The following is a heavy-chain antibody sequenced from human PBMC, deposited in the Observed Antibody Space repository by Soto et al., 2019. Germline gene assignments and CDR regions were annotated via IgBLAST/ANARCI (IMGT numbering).Heavy chain of an antibody. Sequence: QVQLVQSGVEVKKPGASVKVSCKASGYTLTSYGISWVRQAPGQGLEWMGWINPYNGNTNYAQKFHDRVTMTTDTSMSTAYMEVRSLRSDDTAVYYCARLRSGYELDYWGQGTLVTVSS. CDR1: GYTLTSYG. CDR3: ARLRSGYELDY. J-gene: IGHJ4*02. D-gene: IGHD5-12*01. CDR2: INPYNGNT. V-gene: IGHV1-18*04.